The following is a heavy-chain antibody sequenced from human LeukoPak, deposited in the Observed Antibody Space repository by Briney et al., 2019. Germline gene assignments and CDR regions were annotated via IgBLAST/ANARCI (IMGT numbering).Heavy chain of an antibody. D-gene: IGHD3-16*02. CDR2: VSGSGTNT. J-gene: IGHJ4*02. V-gene: IGHV3-23*01. CDR3: AKDLHLHMITFGGVIVLPDY. CDR1: GFTFSSYS. Sequence: LAGGSLRLSCAASGFTFSSYSMNWVRQAPGKGLEWVSSVSGSGTNTYYADSVKGRFTISRDTSKNTLYLQMNSLRAEDTAVYYCAKDLHLHMITFGGVIVLPDYWGQGTLVTVSS.